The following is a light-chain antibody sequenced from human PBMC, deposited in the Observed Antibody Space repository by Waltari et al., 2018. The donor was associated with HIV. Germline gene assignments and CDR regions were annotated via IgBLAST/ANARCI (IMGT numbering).Light chain of an antibody. CDR1: SSNIGNNY. J-gene: IGLJ2*01. CDR3: CSYAGSLKWL. Sequence: QSLLTQPPSVSAASGQKVTISCAGSSSNIGNNYVSWYQQLPGTAPKLLIYDNNTRPSGIPDRFSGSKSGTSATLGITGLQTGDEADYYCCSYAGSLKWLFGGGTRLTVL. V-gene: IGLV1-51*01. CDR2: DNN.